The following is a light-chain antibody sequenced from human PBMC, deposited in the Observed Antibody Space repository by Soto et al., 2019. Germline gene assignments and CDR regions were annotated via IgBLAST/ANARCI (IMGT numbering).Light chain of an antibody. CDR3: QQYGGSPLVT. V-gene: IGKV3-20*01. CDR1: QSISSGY. J-gene: IGKJ4*01. CDR2: GAS. Sequence: ETVLTQSPGTLPLSPGESATLSCRASQSISSGYLAWYQQRPGQAPRLLLSGASNSTTGIPDIFSGSGSGTDFTLTIGRLEPEDFAVYSCQQYGGSPLVTFGGGTKVEIK.